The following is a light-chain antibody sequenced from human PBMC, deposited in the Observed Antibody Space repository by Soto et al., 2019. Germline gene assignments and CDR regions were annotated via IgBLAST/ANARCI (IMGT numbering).Light chain of an antibody. Sequence: DIQMTQSPSTLSASVGDRVTITCRASQSISKWLVWYQQKPGKAPKVLIFDASILASGVPSRFSGSGYGTEFTLTISSLQPXDFATYYCQQYNGYSTWTFGQGTKVDIK. CDR2: DAS. V-gene: IGKV1-5*01. J-gene: IGKJ1*01. CDR1: QSISKW. CDR3: QQYNGYSTWT.